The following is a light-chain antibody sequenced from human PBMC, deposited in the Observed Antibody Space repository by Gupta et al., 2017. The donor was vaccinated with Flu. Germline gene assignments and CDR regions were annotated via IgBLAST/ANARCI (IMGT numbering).Light chain of an antibody. J-gene: IGKJ1*01. CDR1: QTVGSSY. Sequence: ESVLTQSPGTLSLSPGEGATPPCRARQTVGSSYLAWYQQKPGQAPRLLIYLASTRATGIPDSFSGSGYGTDFALTISRREPEDFAVYYCQQYGSWPPWTFGQGTKVEIE. V-gene: IGKV3-20*01. CDR3: QQYGSWPPWT. CDR2: LAS.